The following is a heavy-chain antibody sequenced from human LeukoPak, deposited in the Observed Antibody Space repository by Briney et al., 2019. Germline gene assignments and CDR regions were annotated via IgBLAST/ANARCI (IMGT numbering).Heavy chain of an antibody. V-gene: IGHV4-59*01. D-gene: IGHD3-10*01. CDR2: IYYSGST. J-gene: IGHJ6*02. CDR1: GGSISSYY. CDR3: ARVFSAGWFGELGSLDYYYGMDV. Sequence: SETLSLTCTVSGGSISSYYWSWIRQPPGKGLEWVGYIYYSGSTNYNPSLKSRVTISVDTSKNQFSLKLSSVTAADTAVYYCARVFSAGWFGELGSLDYYYGMDVWGQGTTVTVSS.